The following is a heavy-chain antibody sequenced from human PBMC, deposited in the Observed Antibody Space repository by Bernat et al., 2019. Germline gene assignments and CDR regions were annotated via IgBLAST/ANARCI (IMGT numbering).Heavy chain of an antibody. J-gene: IGHJ4*02. CDR2: ISSSSSTI. CDR1: GFTFSSYS. V-gene: IGHV3-48*01. Sequence: EVQLVESGGGLVQPGGSLRLSCAASGFTFSSYSMNWVRQAPGKGLEWVSYISSSSSTIYYADSVKGRFTISRDNAKNSLYLQMNSLRAEDTAVYYCERDYSPAYIWFGELSYYFDYWGQGTLVTVSS. CDR3: ERDYSPAYIWFGELSYYFDY. D-gene: IGHD3-10*01.